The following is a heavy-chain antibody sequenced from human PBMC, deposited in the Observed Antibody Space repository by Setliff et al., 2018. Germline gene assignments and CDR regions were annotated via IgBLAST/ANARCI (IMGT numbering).Heavy chain of an antibody. J-gene: IGHJ2*01. Sequence: SETLSLTCTVSGGSISTYYWSWIRQPPGKGLEWIGYIYYSGSTNYNPSLKSRVTISVDTSKNQFYLKLSSVTAAATAVYYCARPPRGGRWYFDLWGRGTLVTAPQ. CDR3: ARPPRGGRWYFDL. D-gene: IGHD3-16*01. CDR1: GGSISTYY. V-gene: IGHV4-59*08. CDR2: IYYSGST.